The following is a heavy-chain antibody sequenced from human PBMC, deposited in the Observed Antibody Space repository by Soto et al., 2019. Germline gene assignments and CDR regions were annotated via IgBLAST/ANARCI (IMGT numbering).Heavy chain of an antibody. CDR1: GFTFSSYA. D-gene: IGHD3-16*01. V-gene: IGHV3-23*01. J-gene: IGHJ6*02. Sequence: PGGSLRLSCAASGFTFSSYAMSWVRQAPGKGLEWVSAISGSGGSTYYADSVKGRFTISRDNSKNTLYLQMNSLRAEDTAVYYCAKGITDTGGYYYYSMDVWGQGTAVTVS. CDR2: ISGSGGST. CDR3: AKGITDTGGYYYYSMDV.